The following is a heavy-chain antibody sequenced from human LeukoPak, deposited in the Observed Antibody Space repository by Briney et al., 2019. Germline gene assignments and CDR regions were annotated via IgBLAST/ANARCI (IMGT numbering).Heavy chain of an antibody. CDR2: IIPIFGTA. Sequence: SVKVSCKASGGTFSSYAISWVRQAPGQGLEWMGGIIPIFGTANYAQKFQGRVTITADESTSTAYMELSSLRSEDTAVYYCAREVLSGRYFDYWGQGTLVTVSS. CDR1: GGTFSSYA. CDR3: AREVLSGRYFDY. D-gene: IGHD6-25*01. V-gene: IGHV1-69*01. J-gene: IGHJ4*02.